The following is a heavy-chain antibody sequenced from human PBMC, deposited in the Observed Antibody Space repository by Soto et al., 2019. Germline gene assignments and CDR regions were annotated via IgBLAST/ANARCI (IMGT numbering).Heavy chain of an antibody. CDR1: GGSISSYY. J-gene: IGHJ6*02. Sequence: QVQLQESGPGLVKPSETLSLTCTVSGGSISSYYWSWIRQPPGKGLEWIGYIYYSGSTNYNPSLTSRVPISVATPQXXFXLKLSSVPAADTAVYYCARGDPLLWFGEKVYYGMDVWGQGTTVTVSS. CDR2: IYYSGST. V-gene: IGHV4-59*01. CDR3: ARGDPLLWFGEKVYYGMDV. D-gene: IGHD3-10*01.